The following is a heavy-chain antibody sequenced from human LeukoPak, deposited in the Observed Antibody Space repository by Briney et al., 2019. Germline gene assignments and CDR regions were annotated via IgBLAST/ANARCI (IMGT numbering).Heavy chain of an antibody. V-gene: IGHV1-3*04. CDR2: INTGNGNT. CDR1: GYTFTNYG. CDR3: ARVPLSDASGHYYPH. D-gene: IGHD3-22*01. Sequence: ASVKVPCKTSGYTFTNYGMHWVRQAPRQSPEWMGWINTGNGNTKSSQKFQDRVTLTRDTSASTAYMELNSLDSEDTAVYYCARVPLSDASGHYYPHWGQGTLVTVSS. J-gene: IGHJ1*01.